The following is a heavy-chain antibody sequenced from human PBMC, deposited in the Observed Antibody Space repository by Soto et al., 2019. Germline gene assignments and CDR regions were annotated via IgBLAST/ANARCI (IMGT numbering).Heavy chain of an antibody. CDR2: IYYSGST. CDR1: GGSISSGGYY. CDR3: ARVEDLRVRGPYTWFDP. D-gene: IGHD3-10*01. J-gene: IGHJ5*02. Sequence: QVQLQESGPGLVKPAQTLSLTCTVSGGSISSGGYYWSWIRQHPGKGLEWIGYIYYSGSTYYNPSLKSRVTSSIATSKNQCSLKPTSVTAADTAVYYWARVEDLRVRGPYTWFDPWGQGTLVTVSS. V-gene: IGHV4-31*03.